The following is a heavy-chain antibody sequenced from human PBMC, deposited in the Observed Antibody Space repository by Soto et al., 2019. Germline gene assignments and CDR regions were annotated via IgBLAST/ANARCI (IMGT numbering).Heavy chain of an antibody. V-gene: IGHV3-30*18. Sequence: LRLSCAASGFTLSSYGMHWVRQAPGKGLAWVAVISYDGSNKYYADSVKGRFTISRDNSKNTLYLQMNSLRAEDTAVYYCAKAFTTGSGNYYGMDVWGQGTTVTVSS. CDR2: ISYDGSNK. CDR1: GFTLSSYG. J-gene: IGHJ6*02. CDR3: AKAFTTGSGNYYGMDV. D-gene: IGHD3-10*01.